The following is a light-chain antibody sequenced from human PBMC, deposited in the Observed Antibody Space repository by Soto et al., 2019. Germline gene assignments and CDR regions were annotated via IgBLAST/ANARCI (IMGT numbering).Light chain of an antibody. CDR1: QSISSW. Sequence: DIQMTQPPSTPSACVGVRVTAVCRASQSISSWLAWYQQKPGKAPQLLIYAASSLQNGVPSRFSGSGSGTEFTLTISSLQPDDFATYYCQQYNSWTFGQGTKVDIK. CDR3: QQYNSWT. J-gene: IGKJ1*01. V-gene: IGKV1-5*02. CDR2: AAS.